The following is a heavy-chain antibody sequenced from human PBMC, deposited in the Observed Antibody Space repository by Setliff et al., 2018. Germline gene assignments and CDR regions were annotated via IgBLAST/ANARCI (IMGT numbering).Heavy chain of an antibody. V-gene: IGHV1-69*13. CDR2: IIPTFETT. CDR3: VRSSVDATYGPTSESDEYFQI. D-gene: IGHD6-19*01. CDR1: GGTFSTYS. J-gene: IGHJ1*01. Sequence: SVKVSCKAPGGTFSTYSLAWVRRAPGQGLEWLGRIIPTFETTNYAQKFQGRVTITVDESSGTVYLALSSLRYDDTAVYYCVRSSVDATYGPTSESDEYFQIWGQGTLVTVSS.